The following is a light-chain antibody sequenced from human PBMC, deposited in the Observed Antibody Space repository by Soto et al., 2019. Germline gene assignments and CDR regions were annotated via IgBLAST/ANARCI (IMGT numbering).Light chain of an antibody. CDR3: QQRSSWPRLS. CDR2: AAS. Sequence: IQLTQSPSSLSASVGDRVTITCRASQGISSYLAWYQQKPGKAPKLLIYAASTLQSGVPSRFSGSGSGTDFTLTISGLEPEDFAVYYCQQRSSWPRLSFGGGTKVDI. J-gene: IGKJ4*01. V-gene: IGKV1-9*01. CDR1: QGISSY.